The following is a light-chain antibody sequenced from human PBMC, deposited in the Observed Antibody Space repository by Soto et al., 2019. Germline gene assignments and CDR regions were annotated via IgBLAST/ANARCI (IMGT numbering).Light chain of an antibody. CDR3: MQNRQLLT. Sequence: DIVLTQTPLSLSVTPGQPASISCKSSQSRMNSDGKTYLYWYLQKPGQPPHLLIYEVSKRLSGVPGRFSGSGSGTEFTLKISRVDVEDVGVYYCMQNRQLLTFGGPTNVEMK. CDR2: EVS. V-gene: IGKV2D-29*01. J-gene: IGKJ4*01. CDR1: QSRMNSDGKTY.